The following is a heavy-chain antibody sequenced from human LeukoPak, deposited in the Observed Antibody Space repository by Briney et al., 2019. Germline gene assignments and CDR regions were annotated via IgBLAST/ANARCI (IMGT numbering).Heavy chain of an antibody. J-gene: IGHJ4*02. V-gene: IGHV5-51*01. Sequence: GESPKISCQGSGYSFTTYWIGWVRQMPGKGLEWMGIIYPGNSDTRYSPSFQGQVTISADKSISTAYLQWSSLKASDAAMYYCANLGAAGFDYWGQGTLVTVSS. D-gene: IGHD6-13*01. CDR3: ANLGAAGFDY. CDR1: GYSFTTYW. CDR2: IYPGNSDT.